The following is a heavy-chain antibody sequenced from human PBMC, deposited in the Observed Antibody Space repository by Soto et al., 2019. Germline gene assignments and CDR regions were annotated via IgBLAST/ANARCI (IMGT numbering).Heavy chain of an antibody. CDR3: ARAFYSGSYPNYFYYIGMDV. CDR2: INQSDGST. CDR1: GNTFTSYH. Sequence: QVQLMQSGAELKKPGASVNVSCKASGNTFTSYHTHWLRQAPGQELELLGKINQSDGSTNYAQKFHGRVTMTRDTSTSTLYLELSSLTSDDTAVYYCARAFYSGSYPNYFYYIGMDVWGQGTTVTVSS. V-gene: IGHV1-46*01. D-gene: IGHD1-26*01. J-gene: IGHJ6*02.